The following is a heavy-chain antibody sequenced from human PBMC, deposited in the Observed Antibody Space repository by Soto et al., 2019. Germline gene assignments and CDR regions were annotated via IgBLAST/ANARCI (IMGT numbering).Heavy chain of an antibody. CDR1: GFTFSSYA. D-gene: IGHD2-21*01. J-gene: IGHJ6*02. CDR2: ISYDGSNK. CDR3: ARDARVVDTGRDV. Sequence: QVQLVESGGGVVQPGRSLRLSCAASGFTFSSYAMHWVRQAPGKGLEWVAVISYDGSNKYYADSVKGRFTISRDNSKNPRYLQRNSLRAEDRAVYYCARDARVVDTGRDVWGQGTTVTVSS. V-gene: IGHV3-30-3*01.